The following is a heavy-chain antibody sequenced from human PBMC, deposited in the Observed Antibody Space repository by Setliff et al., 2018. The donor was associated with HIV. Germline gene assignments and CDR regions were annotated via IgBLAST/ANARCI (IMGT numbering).Heavy chain of an antibody. CDR3: VRDLPGPAISSGWMKNLFDT. V-gene: IGHV1-46*01. J-gene: IGHJ5*02. D-gene: IGHD6-19*01. CDR2: INPSGST. CDR1: GYTFTSYY. Sequence: ASVKVSCKASGYTFTSYYMHWVRQAPGQGLEWMAVINPSGSTTYSQNFQGRITVTRDTSTNTVYMDLSSLISEDTAIYYCVRDLPGPAISSGWMKNLFDTWCQGTLVTVSS.